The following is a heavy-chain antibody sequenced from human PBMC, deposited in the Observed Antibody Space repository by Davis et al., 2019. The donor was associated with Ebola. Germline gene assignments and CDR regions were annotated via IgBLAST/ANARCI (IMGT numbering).Heavy chain of an antibody. CDR1: GYTFTSYG. D-gene: IGHD3-3*01. V-gene: IGHV1-8*03. CDR2: MNPNSGNT. Sequence: ASVKVSCKASGYTFTSYGITWVRQAPGQGLEWMGWMNPNSGNTGYAQKFQGRVTITADKSTSTAYMELSSLRSEDTAVYYCARGVLRFVEWGYNWFDPWGQGTLVTVSS. CDR3: ARGVLRFVEWGYNWFDP. J-gene: IGHJ5*02.